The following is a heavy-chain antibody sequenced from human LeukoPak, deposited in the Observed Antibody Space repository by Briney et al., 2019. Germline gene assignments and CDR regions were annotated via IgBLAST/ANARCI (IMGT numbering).Heavy chain of an antibody. CDR2: IWYDGSDK. V-gene: IGHV3-33*01. CDR1: GFTFSSYG. Sequence: GGSLRLSCEASGFTFSSYGMHWVRQAPGKGLEWVAVIWYDGSDKYYADSVKGRFSISRDNSKNTLYLQMNSLRAEDTAVYYCARDLPPVVNFYFDSWGQGTLVTVSS. D-gene: IGHD3-22*01. J-gene: IGHJ4*02. CDR3: ARDLPPVVNFYFDS.